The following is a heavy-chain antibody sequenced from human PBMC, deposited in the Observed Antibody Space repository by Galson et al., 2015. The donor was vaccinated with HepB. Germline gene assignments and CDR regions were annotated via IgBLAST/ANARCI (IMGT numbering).Heavy chain of an antibody. CDR3: ATGPYYYGSGEARYDY. Sequence: SVKVSCKVSGYTLTELSMHWVRQAPGKGLEWMGGFDPEDGETIYAQKFQGRVTMTEDTSTDTAYMELSSLRSEDTAVYYCATGPYYYGSGEARYDYWGQGTLVTVSS. J-gene: IGHJ4*02. CDR2: FDPEDGET. V-gene: IGHV1-24*01. CDR1: GYTLTELS. D-gene: IGHD3-10*01.